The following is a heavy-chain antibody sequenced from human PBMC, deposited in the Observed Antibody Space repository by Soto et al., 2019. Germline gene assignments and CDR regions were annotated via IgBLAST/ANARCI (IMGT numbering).Heavy chain of an antibody. D-gene: IGHD3-22*01. J-gene: IGHJ6*02. CDR2: ISYDGSNK. CDR1: GFTFSSYA. CDR3: ARVTYYDSSAKSAYYYGMDV. Sequence: HPGGSLRLSCAASGFTFSSYAMHWVRQAPGKGVEWVAVISYDGSNKYYADSVKGRFTISRDNSKNTLYLQMNSLRAEDTAVYYCARVTYYDSSAKSAYYYGMDVWGQGTTVTVSS. V-gene: IGHV3-30-3*01.